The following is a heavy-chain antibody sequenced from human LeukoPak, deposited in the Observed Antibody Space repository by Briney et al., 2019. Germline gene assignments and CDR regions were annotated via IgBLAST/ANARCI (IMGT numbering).Heavy chain of an antibody. CDR2: ISYDGSNK. CDR3: AKGSCSGGSCHFDY. J-gene: IGHJ4*02. D-gene: IGHD2-15*01. CDR1: GFTFSSYG. V-gene: IGHV3-30*18. Sequence: GRSLRLSCAASGFTFSSYGMHWVRQAPGKGLEWVAVISYDGSNKYYADSVKGRFTISRDNSKNTLYLQMNSLRAEDTAVYYCAKGSCSGGSCHFDYWGQGTLVTVSS.